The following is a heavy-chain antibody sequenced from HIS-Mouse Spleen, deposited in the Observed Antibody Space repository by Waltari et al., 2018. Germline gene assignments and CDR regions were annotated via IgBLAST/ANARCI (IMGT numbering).Heavy chain of an antibody. Sequence: QLQLQESGPGLVKPSETLSLTCTVSGGSISSRRYYWGWIRQPPGKGLEWIGSIYYSGSTYYNPSLKSRVTISVDTSKNQFSLKLSSVTAADTAVYYCARAPTGFLEWFDAFDIWGQGTMVTVSS. CDR3: ARAPTGFLEWFDAFDI. V-gene: IGHV4-39*07. D-gene: IGHD3-3*01. J-gene: IGHJ3*02. CDR1: GGSISSRRYY. CDR2: IYYSGST.